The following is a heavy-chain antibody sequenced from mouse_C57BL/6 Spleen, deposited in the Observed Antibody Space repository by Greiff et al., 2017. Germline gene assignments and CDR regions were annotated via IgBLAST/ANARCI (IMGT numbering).Heavy chain of an antibody. CDR3: ARGYGSSSYAMDY. CDR1: GYTFTSYW. CDR2: IDPSDSYT. D-gene: IGHD1-1*01. Sequence: VQLQQPGAELVRPGTSVKLSCKASGYTFTSYWMHWVKQRPGQGLEWIGVIDPSDSYTNYNQKFKGKATLTVDTSSSTAYMQLSSLTSEDSAVYYCARGYGSSSYAMDYWGQGTSVTVSS. J-gene: IGHJ4*01. V-gene: IGHV1-59*01.